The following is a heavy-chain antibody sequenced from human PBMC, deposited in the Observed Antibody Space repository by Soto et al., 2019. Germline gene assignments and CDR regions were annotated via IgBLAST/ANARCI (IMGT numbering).Heavy chain of an antibody. CDR2: INPNNGGT. D-gene: IGHD1-26*01. V-gene: IGHV1-2*02. CDR3: ARDLPIVGTTTWDY. J-gene: IGHJ4*02. CDR1: GYTFTGYY. Sequence: ASVKVSCKASGYTFTGYYIHWVRQAPGQGLEWMGWINPNNGGTNYVQKFQGRVTMTRDTSISTAYMELRRLTSDDTAVYYCARDLPIVGTTTWDYWGQGTLVTVSS.